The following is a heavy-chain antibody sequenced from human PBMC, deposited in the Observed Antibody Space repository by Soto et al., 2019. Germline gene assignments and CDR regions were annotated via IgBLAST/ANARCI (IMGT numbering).Heavy chain of an antibody. J-gene: IGHJ4*02. CDR3: ARAPTWIQLWLYDY. CDR1: GFTFSRYS. Sequence: ETLRLSCAASGFTFSRYSMNWVRQAPGKGLEWVSSISSSSSYIYYADSVKGRFTISRDNAKNSLYLQMNSLRAEDTAVYYCARAPTWIQLWLYDYWGQGTLVTVSS. CDR2: ISSSSSYI. D-gene: IGHD5-18*01. V-gene: IGHV3-21*01.